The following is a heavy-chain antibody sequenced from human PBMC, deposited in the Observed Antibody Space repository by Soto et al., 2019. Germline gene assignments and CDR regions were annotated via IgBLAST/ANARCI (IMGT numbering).Heavy chain of an antibody. CDR2: IKQDGSEK. V-gene: IGHV3-7*03. Sequence: GGSLRLSCAASGFTFSSYWMSWVRQAPGKGLEWVANIKQDGSEKYYVDSVKGRFTISRDNAKNSLYLQMNSLRAEDTAVYYCARDLGYSSSWYDAFDIWGQGTMVTVS. CDR3: ARDLGYSSSWYDAFDI. J-gene: IGHJ3*02. CDR1: GFTFSSYW. D-gene: IGHD6-13*01.